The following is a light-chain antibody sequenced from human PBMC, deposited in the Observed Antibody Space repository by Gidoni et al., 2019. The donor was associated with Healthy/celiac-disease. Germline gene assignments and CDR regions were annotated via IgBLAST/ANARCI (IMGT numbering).Light chain of an antibody. CDR3: QVWDSSSDHRV. Sequence: SFVLTPPPSVSVAPGKTARITCGGNNIGSKSVNWYQQKPGQAPVLVIYYDSDRPSGIPERFSGSNSGNTATLTISRVEAGDEADYYCQVWDSSSDHRVFGGGTKLTGL. CDR2: YDS. V-gene: IGLV3-21*04. CDR1: NIGSKS. J-gene: IGLJ2*01.